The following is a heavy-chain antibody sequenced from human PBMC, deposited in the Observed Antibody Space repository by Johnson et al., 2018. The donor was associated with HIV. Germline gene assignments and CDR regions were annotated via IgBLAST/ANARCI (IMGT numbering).Heavy chain of an antibody. D-gene: IGHD3-10*01. CDR3: ARARLLWFRELWPHDAFDI. J-gene: IGHJ3*02. CDR2: ISYDGSNI. V-gene: IGHV3-30-3*01. Sequence: QVQLVESGGGVVQPGRSLRLSCAASGFTLSDSALHWVRQAPGKGLEWVAVISYDGSNILYADSVKGRFTISRVNSKNTLYLQMNSLRAEDTAVYYCARARLLWFRELWPHDAFDIWGQGTMVTVSS. CDR1: GFTLSDSA.